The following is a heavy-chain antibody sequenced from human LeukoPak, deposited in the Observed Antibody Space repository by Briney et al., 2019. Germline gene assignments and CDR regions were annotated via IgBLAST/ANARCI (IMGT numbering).Heavy chain of an antibody. CDR1: GGSISTYY. J-gene: IGHJ4*02. V-gene: IGHV4-59*08. CDR3: ARQVGRSPDY. D-gene: IGHD3-16*02. Sequence: SETLSLTCTVSGGSISTYYWSWIRQPPGKGPEWIGYIYYSGSTNYNPSLKSRVTISVDTSKNQFSLKLSSVTAADTAVYYCARQVGRSPDYWGQGTLVTVSS. CDR2: IYYSGST.